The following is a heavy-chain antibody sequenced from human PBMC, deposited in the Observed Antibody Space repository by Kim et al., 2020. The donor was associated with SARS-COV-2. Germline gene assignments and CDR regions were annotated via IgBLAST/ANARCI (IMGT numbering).Heavy chain of an antibody. D-gene: IGHD3-3*01. CDR3: ASGRGETISPWVGPPDFDY. CDR1: GYTFTSYA. Sequence: ASVKVSCKASGYTFTSYAMHWVRQAPGQRLEWMGWINAGNGNTKYSQKFQGRVTITRDTSASTAYMELSSLRSEDTAVYYCASGRGETISPWVGPPDFDYWGQGTLVTVSS. J-gene: IGHJ4*02. CDR2: INAGNGNT. V-gene: IGHV1-3*01.